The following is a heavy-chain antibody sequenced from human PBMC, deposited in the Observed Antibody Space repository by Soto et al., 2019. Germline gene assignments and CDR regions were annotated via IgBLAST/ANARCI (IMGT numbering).Heavy chain of an antibody. CDR3: AHRGTAFGY. V-gene: IGHV2-5*02. CDR1: GFSLTTSGVG. J-gene: IGHJ4*02. CDR2: IYWDDDQ. D-gene: IGHD3-10*01. Sequence: QITLKESGPTLVKATQTLTLTCTFSGFSLTTSGVGVGWIRQPPGKALEWLALIYWDDDQRYSPSLKTRLTITKDTSKNQVVLTMTNMDPVDTATYYCAHRGTAFGYWGQGTLVTVSS.